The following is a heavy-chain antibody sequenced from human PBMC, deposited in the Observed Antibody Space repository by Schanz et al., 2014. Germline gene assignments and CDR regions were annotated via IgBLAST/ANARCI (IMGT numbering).Heavy chain of an antibody. J-gene: IGHJ4*02. Sequence: EVHLVESGGGLVQPGGSLRLSCAASGITFSSHSFNWVRQAPGKGLEWISYITYNGGTIYYADSVKGRFTISRDNAKNSLYLEMNSLRAEDTAVYYCARGGPAYYFDDWGQGTLVTASS. CDR2: ITYNGGTI. V-gene: IGHV3-48*01. CDR1: GITFSSHS. CDR3: ARGGPAYYFDD.